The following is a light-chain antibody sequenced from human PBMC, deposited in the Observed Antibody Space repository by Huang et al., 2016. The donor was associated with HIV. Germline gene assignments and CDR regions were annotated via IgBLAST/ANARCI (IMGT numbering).Light chain of an antibody. CDR1: QTVNSN. V-gene: IGKV3-15*01. CDR2: GAS. J-gene: IGKJ1*01. Sequence: EMVMTQSPATLSVSPGERATLSCKASQTVNSNLAWYQQKPGQAPRLLIYGASTRATGIPARFSGSGFGTEFTLTISSLQSEDFAVYYCQQYNNWPPGTFGQGTKVEI. CDR3: QQYNNWPPGT.